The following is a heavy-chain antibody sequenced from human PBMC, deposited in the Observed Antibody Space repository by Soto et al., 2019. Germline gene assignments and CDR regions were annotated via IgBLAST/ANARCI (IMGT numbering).Heavy chain of an antibody. Sequence: QVQLVESGGGVVQPGRSLRLSCAASGFTFSSSGMHWVRQAPGKGLEWVAVTSFDGSSGYYADSVRGRFTISRDNSNNTRYLQMNSLRDEDTAVYYCAKSPPAVAGYFDYWGQGTLVTVSS. J-gene: IGHJ4*02. V-gene: IGHV3-30*18. CDR3: AKSPPAVAGYFDY. CDR2: TSFDGSSG. CDR1: GFTFSSSG. D-gene: IGHD6-19*01.